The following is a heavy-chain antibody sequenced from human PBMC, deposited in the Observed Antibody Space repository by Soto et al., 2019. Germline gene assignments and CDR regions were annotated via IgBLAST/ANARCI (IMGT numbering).Heavy chain of an antibody. CDR3: ARILEDTYYYDSSGYVFDY. CDR2: IFSNDEK. J-gene: IGHJ4*02. CDR1: GFSLSNARMG. V-gene: IGHV2-26*01. D-gene: IGHD3-22*01. Sequence: QVTLKESGPVLVKPTETLTLTCTVSGFSLSNARMGVSWIRQPPGKALEWLAHIFSNDEKSYSTSLKSRLTLSKDTSKRQVVLTMTNMDPVDTATYYCARILEDTYYYDSSGYVFDYWGQGTLVTVSS.